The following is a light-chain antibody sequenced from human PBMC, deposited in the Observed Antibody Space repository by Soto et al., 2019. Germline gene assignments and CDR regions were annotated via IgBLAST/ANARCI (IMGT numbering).Light chain of an antibody. CDR3: QSYASSLSANFV. CDR1: SSNIRAGYD. J-gene: IGLJ1*01. CDR2: GNN. V-gene: IGLV1-40*01. Sequence: QSVLTQPPSVSGAPGQRVTISCTGSSSNIRAGYDVHWYQQLPGKAPKLLIYGNNNRPSGVPDRFSGSKSGTSASLAITGLRADDEADYYWQSYASSLSANFVFGTGTKVTVL.